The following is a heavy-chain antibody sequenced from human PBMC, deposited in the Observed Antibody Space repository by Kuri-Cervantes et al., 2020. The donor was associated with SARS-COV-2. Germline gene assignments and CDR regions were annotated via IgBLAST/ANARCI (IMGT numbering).Heavy chain of an antibody. V-gene: IGHV3-33*08. J-gene: IGHJ6*02. D-gene: IGHD6-6*01. CDR2: IWYDGSNK. Sequence: GESLKISCAASGFTFSSYGMHWVRQAPGKGLEWVAVIWYDGSNKYYADSVKGRFTISRDNSKNTLYLQMNSLRAEDTAVYYCARGLVLIAARTYYYYYYGMDVWGQGNTVNVSS. CDR3: ARGLVLIAARTYYYYYYGMDV. CDR1: GFTFSSYG.